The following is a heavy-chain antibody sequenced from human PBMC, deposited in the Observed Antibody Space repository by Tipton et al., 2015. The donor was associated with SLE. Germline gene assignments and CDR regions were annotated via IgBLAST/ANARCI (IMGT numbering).Heavy chain of an antibody. D-gene: IGHD4-23*01. J-gene: IGHJ2*01. CDR1: GGSINSYY. CDR3: AKEVYGGNLYYYFDL. CDR2: FHHSGST. Sequence: TLSLTCTVSGGSINSYYWNWIRQSPGKGLEWIGYFHHSGSTNYNPSLQSRVTISRDPSKNQFSLNLSSATAADTALYYCAKEVYGGNLYYYFDLWGRGTLVTVSS. V-gene: IGHV4-59*01.